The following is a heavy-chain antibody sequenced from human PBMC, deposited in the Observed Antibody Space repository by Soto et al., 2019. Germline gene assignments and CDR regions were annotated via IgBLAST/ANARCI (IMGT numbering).Heavy chain of an antibody. J-gene: IGHJ4*02. CDR3: ARTAW. V-gene: IGHV3-7*01. CDR1: GFIFTNNW. Sequence: GGSLRLSWVASGFIFTNNWMSWVRQAPGKGLEWVASTGPDGSERYYVDSVKGRFTISRDNTRASLYLEMNSLTVEDTGIYHCARTAWWGRGTPVTVSS. CDR2: TGPDGSER.